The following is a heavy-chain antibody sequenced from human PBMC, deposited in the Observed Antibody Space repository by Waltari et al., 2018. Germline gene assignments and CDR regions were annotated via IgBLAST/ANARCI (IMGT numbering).Heavy chain of an antibody. CDR2: INYSGST. V-gene: IGHV4-34*01. Sequence: QVQLQQWGAGLLKPSETLSLTCAVYGGSFSGYYWSWIRQSPGKGLECIGEINYSGSTNYNPSRKGRVTISIDTSKTQFSLGLTSVPGADTAVYYCAGTPVGVTFLYFDYWGQGTLVTVSS. D-gene: IGHD1-26*01. CDR3: AGTPVGVTFLYFDY. J-gene: IGHJ4*02. CDR1: GGSFSGYY.